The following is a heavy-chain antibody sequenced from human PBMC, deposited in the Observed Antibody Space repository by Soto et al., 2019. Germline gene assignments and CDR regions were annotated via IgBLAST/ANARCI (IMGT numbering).Heavy chain of an antibody. V-gene: IGHV5-51*01. CDR2: IYPSDSDT. Sequence: GESLKISCKGSGYSFTSNWIGWVRQMPEKGLEWMGIIYPSDSDTRYSPSFQGQVTISADKSISTAYLQWSSLKASDTAMYYCARPPSGTTTFFDSWGQGTLVTVSS. D-gene: IGHD1-7*01. CDR1: GYSFTSNW. J-gene: IGHJ4*02. CDR3: ARPPSGTTTFFDS.